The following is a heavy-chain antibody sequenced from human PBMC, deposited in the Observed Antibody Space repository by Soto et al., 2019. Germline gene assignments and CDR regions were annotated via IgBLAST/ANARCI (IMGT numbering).Heavy chain of an antibody. CDR3: ARPRSSSRNYYGMDV. CDR1: GYSFTNLW. CDR2: IYPGDSDT. Sequence: PGESLKVSCKGFGYSFTNLWIGRVRQMPGKGLEWMGIIYPGDSDTRYSPSFQGQVTISADKSISTAYLQWSSLKASDTAMYYCARPRSSSRNYYGMDVWGQGTTVTVSS. D-gene: IGHD6-13*01. J-gene: IGHJ6*02. V-gene: IGHV5-51*01.